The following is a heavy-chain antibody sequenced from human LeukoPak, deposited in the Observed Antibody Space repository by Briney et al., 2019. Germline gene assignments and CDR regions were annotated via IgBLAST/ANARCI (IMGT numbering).Heavy chain of an antibody. CDR1: GGSFSGYY. D-gene: IGHD1-26*01. Sequence: SETLSLTCAVYGGSFSGYYWSWIRQPPGKGLEWIGEINHSGSTNYNPSLKSRVTISVDTSKNQFSLKLSSVTAADTAVYYCARVEVVGATAHPKDAFDIWGQGTMVTVSS. V-gene: IGHV4-34*01. J-gene: IGHJ3*02. CDR3: ARVEVVGATAHPKDAFDI. CDR2: INHSGST.